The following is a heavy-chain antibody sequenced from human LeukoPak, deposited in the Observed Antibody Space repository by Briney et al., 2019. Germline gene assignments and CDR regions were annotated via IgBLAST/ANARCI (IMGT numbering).Heavy chain of an antibody. Sequence: GGSLRLSCAASGFTFSTYAMSWVRQAPGKGLAWVSAISGSGDSTYYAGSVKGRFTVSRDNAKNTLYLQINRLRAEDPALYYCAKESGYSPSYYFDYWGQGTLVTVSS. CDR3: AKESGYSPSYYFDY. D-gene: IGHD3-16*02. V-gene: IGHV3-23*01. CDR2: ISGSGDST. CDR1: GFTFSTYA. J-gene: IGHJ4*02.